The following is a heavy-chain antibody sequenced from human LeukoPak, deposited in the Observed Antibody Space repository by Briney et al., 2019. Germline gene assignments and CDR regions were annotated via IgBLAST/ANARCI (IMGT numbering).Heavy chain of an antibody. CDR1: GFTVSSNS. CDR3: ARDSRSGSHFDY. J-gene: IGHJ4*02. D-gene: IGHD3-10*01. CDR2: IHSGGST. Sequence: GGSLRLSCAASGFTVSSNSMSWVRQAPGKGLEWVSVIHSGGSTCYADSVKGRFTISRDNSKNTLYLQMNSLRAEDTAVYSCARDSRSGSHFDYWGQGTLVTVSS. V-gene: IGHV3-53*01.